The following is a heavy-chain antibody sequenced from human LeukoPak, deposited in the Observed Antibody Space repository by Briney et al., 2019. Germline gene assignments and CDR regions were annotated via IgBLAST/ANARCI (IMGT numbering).Heavy chain of an antibody. CDR1: GFTFDDYA. V-gene: IGHV3-43D*03. CDR2: ISWDGGST. D-gene: IGHD3-22*01. Sequence: WGSLRLSCAASGFTFDDYAIHWVRQAPGKGLECVSLISWDGGSTYYADSVKGRFTISRDNSKNSLYLQMNSLRAEDTALYYCAKDIQSGSIGSSFDYWGQGTLVTVSS. CDR3: AKDIQSGSIGSSFDY. J-gene: IGHJ4*02.